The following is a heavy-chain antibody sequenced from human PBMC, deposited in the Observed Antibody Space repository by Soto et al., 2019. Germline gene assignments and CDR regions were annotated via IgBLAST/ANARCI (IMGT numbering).Heavy chain of an antibody. CDR3: ARVATPISRNDH. J-gene: IGHJ4*02. CDR2: IKEDGSES. CDR1: GFIFSSHW. V-gene: IGHV3-7*03. D-gene: IGHD2-2*02. Sequence: PGGSLRLSCAASGFIFSSHWMTWVRQAPGKGLEWVARIKEDGSESYYVDSVKGRFTLSRDNAKNSLYLQMNSLRPDDTAVYYCARVATPISRNDHWGQGTLVTVSS.